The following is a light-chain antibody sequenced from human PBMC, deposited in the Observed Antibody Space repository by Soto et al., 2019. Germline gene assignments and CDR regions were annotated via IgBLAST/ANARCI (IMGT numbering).Light chain of an antibody. V-gene: IGLV4-69*01. CDR2: INSDGSH. CDR3: QTWGTGFWV. J-gene: IGLJ3*02. CDR1: SGHRSYA. Sequence: QLVLTQSPSASASLGTSVKLSCTLSSGHRSYAIAWHQQQPEKGPRYLMKINSDGSHSKGDGIPDRFSGSSSGAERYLIISSLQSEDEADYYCQTWGTGFWVFGGGTKLTVL.